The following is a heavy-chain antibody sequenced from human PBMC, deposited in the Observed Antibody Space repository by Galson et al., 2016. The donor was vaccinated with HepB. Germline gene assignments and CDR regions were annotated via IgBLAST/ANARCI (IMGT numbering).Heavy chain of an antibody. CDR1: GGSISSSHW. CDR3: ARQNYYALDV. Sequence: SETLSLTCVVSGGSISSSHWWSWVRQPPGKGLEWIGEIFHTGTTDSHPSLKGRVTISADKTNNRFSLGLSSVTAADTAIYYCARQNYYALDVWGQGTAVTVSS. CDR2: IFHTGTT. J-gene: IGHJ6*02. V-gene: IGHV4-4*02.